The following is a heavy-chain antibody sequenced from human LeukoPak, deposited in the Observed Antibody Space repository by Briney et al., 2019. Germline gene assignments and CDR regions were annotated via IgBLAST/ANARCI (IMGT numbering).Heavy chain of an antibody. CDR3: TRTRDYFDTTRYFDY. D-gene: IGHD3-22*01. V-gene: IGHV1-18*01. J-gene: IGHJ4*02. CDR1: GYTFTSYY. Sequence: ASVKVSCKASGYTFTSYYMTWVRQAPGQGLEWMGWISGYNAKTNYAQEFQGRVTMTIDTSTRTAYMELRSLRSDDTAVYYCTRTRDYFDTTRYFDYWGQGTLVTVSS. CDR2: ISGYNAKT.